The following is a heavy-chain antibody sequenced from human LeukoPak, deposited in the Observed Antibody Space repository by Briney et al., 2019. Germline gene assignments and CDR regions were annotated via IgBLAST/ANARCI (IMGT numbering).Heavy chain of an antibody. CDR1: GFTFSNYA. D-gene: IGHD6-25*01. CDR2: ISGSVNST. V-gene: IGHV3-23*01. CDR3: AKGGSGPKSRSTDYNWFDP. Sequence: GESLRLSCAASGFTFSNYAMSWVRQAPGKGLEWVSAISGSVNSTYYADSVKGRFTISRDNSKNTLYLQMNSLRAEDTAVYYCAKGGSGPKSRSTDYNWFDPWGQGTLVTVSS. J-gene: IGHJ5*02.